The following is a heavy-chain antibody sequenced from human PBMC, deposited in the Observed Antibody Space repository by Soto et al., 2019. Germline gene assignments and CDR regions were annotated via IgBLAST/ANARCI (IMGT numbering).Heavy chain of an antibody. CDR1: GFTFSSYA. V-gene: IGHV3-23*01. CDR3: AKDLVGSNADYFDY. CDR2: IRSSGGST. D-gene: IGHD2-15*01. Sequence: EVQLLESGGGLVQPGGSLRLSCAASGFTFSSYAMSWVRQAPGKGMEWVAAIRSSGGSTYYADSVKGRFTISRDNSKNTLYLQMNSLRAEDAAVYYCAKDLVGSNADYFDYWGQGTLVTVSS. J-gene: IGHJ4*02.